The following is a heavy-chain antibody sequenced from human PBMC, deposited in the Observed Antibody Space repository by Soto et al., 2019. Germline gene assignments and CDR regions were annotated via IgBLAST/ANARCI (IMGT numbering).Heavy chain of an antibody. D-gene: IGHD1-26*01. CDR1: GYTFPSYG. CDR3: ARDIRLGATYYFDY. Sequence: ASVKVSCKASGYTFPSYGISWVRQAPGQGLEWMGWISAYNGNTNYAQKLQGRVTMTTDTSTSTAYMELRSLRSDDTAVYYCARDIRLGATYYFDYWGQGTLVTVSS. CDR2: ISAYNGNT. V-gene: IGHV1-18*04. J-gene: IGHJ4*02.